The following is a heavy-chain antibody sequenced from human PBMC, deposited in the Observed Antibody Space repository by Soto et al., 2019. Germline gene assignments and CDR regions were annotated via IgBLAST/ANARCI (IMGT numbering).Heavy chain of an antibody. D-gene: IGHD1-26*01. Sequence: EVQLLESGGGLVQPGWSLRLSCAASGFTFSSYAMSWVRQAPGKGLEWVSAISGSGGSTYYADSVKGRFTISRDNSKNTLYLQMNSLRAEDTAVYYCAKVLGGATTGYYFDYWGQGTLVTVSS. CDR1: GFTFSSYA. V-gene: IGHV3-23*01. CDR2: ISGSGGST. CDR3: AKVLGGATTGYYFDY. J-gene: IGHJ4*02.